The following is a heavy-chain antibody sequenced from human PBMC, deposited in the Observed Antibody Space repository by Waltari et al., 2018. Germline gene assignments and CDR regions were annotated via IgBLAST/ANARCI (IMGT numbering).Heavy chain of an antibody. CDR2: INPNSGDT. CDR3: ARDLGSDYGNRDY. D-gene: IGHD4-17*01. J-gene: IGHJ4*02. Sequence: QVHLVQSGAEVKKPGASVKVSCKASGSTFPGYYRQWVRRDPGQGLEWMGRINPNSGDTNYAQKFQGRVTLTRDTSINTAYMELSSLKSDDTAVYYCARDLGSDYGNRDYWGQGTLVTVPS. CDR1: GSTFPGYY. V-gene: IGHV1-2*06.